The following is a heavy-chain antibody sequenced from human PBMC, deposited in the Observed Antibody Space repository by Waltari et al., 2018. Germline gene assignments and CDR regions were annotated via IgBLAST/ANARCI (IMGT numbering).Heavy chain of an antibody. CDR3: ARNQVETALGY. CDR1: GVTGSNHY. D-gene: IGHD2-21*02. J-gene: IGHJ4*02. V-gene: IGHV3-53*01. CDR2: IYSGGTT. Sequence: EVQLVESGGGLIQPGGSLRLSCVASGVTGSNHYMTCLRQAPGKGLELVSLIYSGGTTYYADSVRGRFTISRDGSKNTVYLQMNSLRAEDTAVYFCARNQVETALGYWGQGTLVTVSS.